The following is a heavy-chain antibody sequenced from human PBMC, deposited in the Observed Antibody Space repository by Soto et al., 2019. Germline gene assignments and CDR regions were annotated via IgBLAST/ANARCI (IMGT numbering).Heavy chain of an antibody. D-gene: IGHD3-22*01. V-gene: IGHV3-23*01. J-gene: IGHJ4*02. CDR3: AKAQWLLVGDYFDS. CDR1: GFPFSVYA. CDR2: IADTIGTS. Sequence: GGSLRLSCAASGFPFSVYAMAWVRQAPGEGLEWVSTIADTIGTSYYADSVKGRFTPSRDISTNTLHLQMNSLRVDDTAVYYCAKAQWLLVGDYFDSCGQGTLVTVSS.